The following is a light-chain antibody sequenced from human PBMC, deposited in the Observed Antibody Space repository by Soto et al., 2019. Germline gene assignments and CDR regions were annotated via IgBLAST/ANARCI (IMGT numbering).Light chain of an antibody. Sequence: EIVLTQSPATLSLSPGERATFSCRASQSVSSDLVWYQHKPGQAPRLLIYDASNRATGIPARFSGSGSGTDFPLTISSLEPEDFAVYYCQQRSNWPPLTFGGGTKVDIK. J-gene: IGKJ4*01. CDR2: DAS. CDR1: QSVSSD. V-gene: IGKV3-11*01. CDR3: QQRSNWPPLT.